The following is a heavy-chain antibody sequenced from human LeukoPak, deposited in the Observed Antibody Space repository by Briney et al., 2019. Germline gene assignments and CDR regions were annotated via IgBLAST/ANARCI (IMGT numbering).Heavy chain of an antibody. J-gene: IGHJ4*02. CDR3: ARHGDYYDSSGYYSLHYFDY. Sequence: SSETLSLTCTVAGGSISSSSYYSGRLRQPPGKGLEWIVRIDDSGSTYYNPTLKTRFTISVATSKNQFPLKLSSGTAADTAVYYCARHGDYYDSSGYYSLHYFDYWGQGTLVTVSS. CDR1: GGSISSSSYY. V-gene: IGHV4-39*01. CDR2: IDDSGST. D-gene: IGHD3-22*01.